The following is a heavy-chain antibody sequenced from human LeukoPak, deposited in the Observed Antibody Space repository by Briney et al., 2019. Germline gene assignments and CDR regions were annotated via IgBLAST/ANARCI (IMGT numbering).Heavy chain of an antibody. D-gene: IGHD6-25*01. J-gene: IGHJ4*02. CDR3: ARAGGLDY. Sequence: GGSLRLSCAASGFGLSSHWMTWVRQAPGKGLERVANIKPDGSEKNYVDSVKGRFTISRDNAKNSLYLQMNNLRAEDTAVYYCARAGGLDYWGQGTLVTVSS. CDR2: IKPDGSEK. CDR1: GFGLSSHW. V-gene: IGHV3-7*01.